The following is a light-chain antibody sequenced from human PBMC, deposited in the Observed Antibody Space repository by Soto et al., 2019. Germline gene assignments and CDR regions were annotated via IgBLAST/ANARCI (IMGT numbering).Light chain of an antibody. CDR2: EVT. J-gene: IGLJ2*01. V-gene: IGLV2-8*01. CDR1: RSDVGGYGY. Sequence: QSALTQPPSASGSPGQSVTMSCTGTRSDVGGYGYVSWYQQHPGKAPKLMIYEVTKRASAVPERFSGSKSGNTASLTVSGLQAEDEADYYCSSYAGSNTDVVFGGGTKLTVL. CDR3: SSYAGSNTDVV.